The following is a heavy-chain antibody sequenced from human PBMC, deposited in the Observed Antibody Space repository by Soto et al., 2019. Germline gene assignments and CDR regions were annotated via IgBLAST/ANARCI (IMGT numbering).Heavy chain of an antibody. CDR2: IIPIFGTA. J-gene: IGHJ6*02. V-gene: IGHV1-69*13. CDR1: GGTFSSYA. Sequence: GASVKVSCKASGGTFSSYAISWVRQAPGQGLEWMGGIIPIFGTANYAQKFQGRVTITADESTSTAYMELSSLRSEDTAVYYCARSLLRYFDWFKTYYYYGMDVWGQGTTVTSP. CDR3: ARSLLRYFDWFKTYYYYGMDV. D-gene: IGHD3-9*01.